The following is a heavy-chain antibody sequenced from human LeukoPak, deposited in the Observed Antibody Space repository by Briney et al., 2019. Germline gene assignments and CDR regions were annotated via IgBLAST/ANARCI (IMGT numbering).Heavy chain of an antibody. CDR3: ARDHVVGATAFDI. V-gene: IGHV4-34*01. CDR1: GFTFSSYS. Sequence: GSLRLSCAASGFTFSSYSMNWVRQAPGKGLEWIGEINHSGSTNYNPSLKSRVTISVDTSKNQFSLKLSSVTAADTAVYYCARDHVVGATAFDIWGQGTMVTVSS. CDR2: INHSGST. J-gene: IGHJ3*02. D-gene: IGHD1-26*01.